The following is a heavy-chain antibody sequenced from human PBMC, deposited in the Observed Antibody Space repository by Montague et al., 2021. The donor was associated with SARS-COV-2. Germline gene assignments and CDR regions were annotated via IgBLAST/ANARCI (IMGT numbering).Heavy chain of an antibody. CDR3: ARSSAPSIMFFGVSNTYWQFGL. Sequence: TLSLTCTVSGGSISSGGYYWSWIRQHPGKGLEWIGYIYYSGSTYYXXXLKSRVTISVDTSKNQFSLKLSSVTAADTAVYYCARSSAPSIMFFGVSNTYWQFGLWGRGTLVTVST. D-gene: IGHD3-3*01. J-gene: IGHJ2*01. V-gene: IGHV4-31*03. CDR1: GGSISSGGYY. CDR2: IYYSGST.